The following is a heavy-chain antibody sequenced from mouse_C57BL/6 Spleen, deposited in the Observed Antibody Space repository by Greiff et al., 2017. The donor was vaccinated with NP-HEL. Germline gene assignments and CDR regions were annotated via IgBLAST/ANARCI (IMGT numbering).Heavy chain of an antibody. CDR1: GYTFTSYW. CDR2: IDPSDSYT. V-gene: IGHV1-69*01. J-gene: IGHJ2*01. CDR3: AREPTGTRYFDY. D-gene: IGHD4-1*02. Sequence: QVQLQQPGAELVMPGASVKLSCKASGYTFTSYWMHWVKQRPGQGLEWIGEIDPSDSYTNYNQKFKGKSTLTVDKSSSTAYMQLSRLTSEDSAVYYCAREPTGTRYFDYWGQGTTLTVSS.